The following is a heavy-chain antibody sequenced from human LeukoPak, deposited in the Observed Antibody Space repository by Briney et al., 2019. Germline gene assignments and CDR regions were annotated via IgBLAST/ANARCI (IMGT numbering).Heavy chain of an antibody. Sequence: HLGGSLRLSCAASGFTFSSYAMSWVRQAPGKGLEWVSSIGGSGGTTFYADSVKGRFTISRDNSKNTLFLQMSSLRAEDTAVYYCAKGYCASTTCYARFENWGQGTTVTVSS. CDR3: AKGYCASTTCYARFEN. CDR2: IGGSGGTT. V-gene: IGHV3-23*01. J-gene: IGHJ6*02. CDR1: GFTFSSYA. D-gene: IGHD2-2*01.